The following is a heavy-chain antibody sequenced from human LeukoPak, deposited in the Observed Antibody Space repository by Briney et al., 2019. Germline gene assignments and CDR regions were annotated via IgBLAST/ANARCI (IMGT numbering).Heavy chain of an antibody. CDR2: IYTSGST. Sequence: SETLSLTCTVSGGSISSGSYYWSWIRQPAGKGLEWIGRIYTSGSTNYNPSLKSRVTISVDTSKNQFSLKLSSVTAADTAVYYCSRRGTVTSLHAFDIWGQGTVVTVFS. CDR3: SRRGTVTSLHAFDI. V-gene: IGHV4-61*02. J-gene: IGHJ3*02. CDR1: GGSISSGSYY. D-gene: IGHD4-11*01.